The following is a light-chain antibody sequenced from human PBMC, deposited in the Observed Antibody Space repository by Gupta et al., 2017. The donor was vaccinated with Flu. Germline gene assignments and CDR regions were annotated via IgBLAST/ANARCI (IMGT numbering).Light chain of an antibody. V-gene: IGKV2-28*01. Sequence: VTPGESASISCRSSQSLLHSNGNTYLHWYLQKPGQSPQLLIYLGSNRASGVPDRFSGSGSGTDFTLKISRVEAEDVGVYFCRQALQTLWTFGQGTKVEIK. CDR2: LGS. CDR1: QSLLHSNGNTY. J-gene: IGKJ1*01. CDR3: RQALQTLWT.